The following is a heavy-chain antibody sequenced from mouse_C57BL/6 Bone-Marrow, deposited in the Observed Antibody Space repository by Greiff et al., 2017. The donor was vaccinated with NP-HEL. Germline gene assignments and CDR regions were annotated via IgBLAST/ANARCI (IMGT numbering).Heavy chain of an antibody. CDR3: ALITTVVEY. V-gene: IGHV1-54*01. CDR2: INPGSGGT. Sequence: QVQLQQSGAELVRPGTSVKVSCKASGYAFTNYLIEWVKQRPGQGLEWIGVINPGSGGTNYNEKFKGKATLTADKSSSTAYMQLSSLTSEDSAVYFCALITTVVEYWGQGTSVTVSS. D-gene: IGHD1-1*01. J-gene: IGHJ4*01. CDR1: GYAFTNYL.